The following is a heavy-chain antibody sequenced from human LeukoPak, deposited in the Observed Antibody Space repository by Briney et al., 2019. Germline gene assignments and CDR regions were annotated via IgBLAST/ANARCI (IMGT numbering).Heavy chain of an antibody. D-gene: IGHD1-7*01. V-gene: IGHV3-30*03. Sequence: GGSLRLSCAASGFTFSSYGMHWVRQAPGKGLEWVAVISYDGSNKYYADSVKGRFTISRDNSKNTLYLQMNSLRAEDTAVYYCVSAGTSYYFDCWGQGTLVTVSS. CDR1: GFTFSSYG. CDR2: ISYDGSNK. CDR3: VSAGTSYYFDC. J-gene: IGHJ4*02.